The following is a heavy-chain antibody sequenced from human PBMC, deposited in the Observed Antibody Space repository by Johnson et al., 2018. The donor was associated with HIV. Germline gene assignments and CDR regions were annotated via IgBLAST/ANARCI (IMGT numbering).Heavy chain of an antibody. CDR1: GFTFSSFG. CDR2: IWYDGSDK. CDR3: AKGCRWLLERTYAFDI. Sequence: QVQLVESGGGVVQPGGSLRLSCAASGFTFSSFGMHWVRQAPGKGLEWVAVIWYDGSDKYYADSVKGRFTISRDNSRNTVYLQMNSLRVEDTAVYYCAKGCRWLLERTYAFDIWGQGTMVTVS. D-gene: IGHD3-22*01. V-gene: IGHV3-33*06. J-gene: IGHJ3*02.